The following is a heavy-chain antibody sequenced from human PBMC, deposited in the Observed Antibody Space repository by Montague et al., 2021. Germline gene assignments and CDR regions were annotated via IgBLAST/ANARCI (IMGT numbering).Heavy chain of an antibody. J-gene: IGHJ5*02. D-gene: IGHD6-6*01. CDR2: IYYSGST. V-gene: IGHV4-61*01. CDR1: GGSVSSGSYY. Sequence: SETLSLTCTVSGGSVSSGSYYWSWIRQPPGKGLEWIGYIYYSGSTNYNPSLKSRVTISVDTSKNQFSLRLSSVTAADTAVYYCARALAARWWFDPWGQGTLVTVSS. CDR3: ARALAARWWFDP.